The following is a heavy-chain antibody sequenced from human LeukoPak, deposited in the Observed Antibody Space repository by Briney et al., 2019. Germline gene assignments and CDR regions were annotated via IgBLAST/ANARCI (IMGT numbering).Heavy chain of an antibody. CDR2: ISGSGGST. CDR3: AKDREWRYSYGSNWFDP. D-gene: IGHD5-18*01. Sequence: GGALRLSCAASGFTFSSYAMSWVRQAPGKGLEWVSAISGSGGSTYYADSVKGRFTISRDNSKNTLYLQMNSLRAEDTAVYYCAKDREWRYSYGSNWFDPWGQGTLVTVSS. J-gene: IGHJ5*02. V-gene: IGHV3-23*01. CDR1: GFTFSSYA.